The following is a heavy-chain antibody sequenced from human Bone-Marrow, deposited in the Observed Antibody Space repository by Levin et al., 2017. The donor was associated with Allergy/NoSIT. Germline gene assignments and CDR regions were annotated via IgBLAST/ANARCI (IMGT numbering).Heavy chain of an antibody. D-gene: IGHD1-26*01. J-gene: IGHJ4*02. Sequence: GGSLRLSCAASGFTVSNYWMHWVRQAPGKGLVWVSRINIDGSVTTHAGSVKGRFTISRDNAKNTLYLQMNSLRVEDTAIYYCARDLVGPNDYWGQGTLVTVSS. CDR1: GFTVSNYW. V-gene: IGHV3-74*01. CDR3: ARDLVGPNDY. CDR2: INIDGSVT.